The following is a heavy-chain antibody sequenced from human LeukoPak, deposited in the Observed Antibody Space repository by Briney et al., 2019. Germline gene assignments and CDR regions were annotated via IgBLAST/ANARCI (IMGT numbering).Heavy chain of an antibody. J-gene: IGHJ5*02. Sequence: SETLSLTCTVSGYSISSGYYWGWIRQPPGKGPEWIGSIYHSGSTYYNPSLKSRVTISVDTSENQFSLKLSSVTAADTAVYYCARGNWNYVRWFDPWGQGTLVTVSS. CDR3: ARGNWNYVRWFDP. V-gene: IGHV4-38-2*02. CDR1: GYSISSGYY. CDR2: IYHSGST. D-gene: IGHD1-7*01.